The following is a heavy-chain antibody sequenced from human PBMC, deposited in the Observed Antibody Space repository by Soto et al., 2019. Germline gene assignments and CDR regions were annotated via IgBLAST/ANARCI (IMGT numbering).Heavy chain of an antibody. CDR1: GYSFTNYW. V-gene: IGHV5-10-1*01. CDR3: ARLPPPTYCSGSTCSGY. J-gene: IGHJ4*02. D-gene: IGHD2-15*01. CDR2: IDPDDSYT. Sequence: GESLKISCKGSGYSFTNYWINWVRQMPGKGLEWMGRIDPDDSYTHYSPSFQGHVTISVDKSISTAYLQWSSLQASDTAIYYWARLPPPTYCSGSTCSGYWGQGTLVTVSS.